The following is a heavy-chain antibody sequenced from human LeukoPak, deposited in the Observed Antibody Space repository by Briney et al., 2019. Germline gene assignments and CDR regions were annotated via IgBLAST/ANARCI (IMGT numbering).Heavy chain of an antibody. D-gene: IGHD3-10*01. J-gene: IGHJ4*02. V-gene: IGHV4-4*07. CDR3: ARGSAVRGAKPSRKEVDY. Sequence: SETLSLTCTVSGGSISIYYWSWIRQPAGKGLEWIGRIYTSGSTNYNPSLKSRVTISVDTSKNQFSLKLSSVTAADTAVYYCARGSAVRGAKPSRKEVDYWGQGTLVTVSS. CDR2: IYTSGST. CDR1: GGSISIYY.